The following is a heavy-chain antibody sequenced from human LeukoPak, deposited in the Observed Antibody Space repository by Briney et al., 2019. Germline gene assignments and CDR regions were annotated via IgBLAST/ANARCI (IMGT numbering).Heavy chain of an antibody. V-gene: IGHV3-21*01. CDR3: ATVSPSDY. CDR1: GFTFSNYA. Sequence: PGGSLRLSCAASGFTFSNYAMSWVRQAPGKGLEWVSTISSSSNFIYYADSVKGRFTISRDNAKNSLYLQMNSLRAEDTAVYYCATVSPSDYWGQGTLVTVSS. CDR2: ISSSSNFI. J-gene: IGHJ4*02.